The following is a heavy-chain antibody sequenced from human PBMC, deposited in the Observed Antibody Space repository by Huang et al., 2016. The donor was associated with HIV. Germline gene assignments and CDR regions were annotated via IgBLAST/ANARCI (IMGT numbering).Heavy chain of an antibody. D-gene: IGHD3-10*01. Sequence: QLQLQELGPGLVKPSETLSLTCTVSGGSIRRDNYYWGWIRQPPGKGLEWIGSIYYSGSTYYNPSLKSRVTITVDTSKNQFSLKMRSVTAADTAVYYCARLPGSITMIRGVITDPYWGQGTLVTVSS. CDR3: ARLPGSITMIRGVITDPY. J-gene: IGHJ4*02. V-gene: IGHV4-39*01. CDR1: GGSIRRDNYY. CDR2: IYYSGST.